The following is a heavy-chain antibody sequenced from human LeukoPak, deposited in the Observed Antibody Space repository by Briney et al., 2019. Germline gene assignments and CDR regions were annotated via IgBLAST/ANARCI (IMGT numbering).Heavy chain of an antibody. J-gene: IGHJ4*02. CDR3: ARRGYYDSSGYDY. Sequence: GGSLRLSCAASGFTFSSYAMSWVRQAPGKGLEWVSSISGGSTDIYYADSVKGRFTISRDNAKNSLYLQMNSLRAEDTAVYYCARRGYYDSSGYDYWGQGTLVTVSS. CDR2: ISGGSTDI. V-gene: IGHV3-21*01. D-gene: IGHD3-22*01. CDR1: GFTFSSYA.